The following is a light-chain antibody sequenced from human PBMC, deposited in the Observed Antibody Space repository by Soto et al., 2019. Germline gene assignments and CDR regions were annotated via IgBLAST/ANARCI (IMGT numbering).Light chain of an antibody. Sequence: QSVLTQPPSASGTPGHRVTISCSGSSSNIGSNTVNWYQQLPGTAPKILISSNDQRPSGVPDRFSGSKSGTSASLAISGLQSEDEADYYCAAWDDSLNGVAFGGGTKVTVL. V-gene: IGLV1-44*01. CDR1: SSNIGSNT. CDR2: SND. J-gene: IGLJ2*01. CDR3: AAWDDSLNGVA.